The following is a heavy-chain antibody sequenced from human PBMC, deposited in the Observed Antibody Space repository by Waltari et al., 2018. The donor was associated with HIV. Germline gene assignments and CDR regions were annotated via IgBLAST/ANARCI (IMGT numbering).Heavy chain of an antibody. CDR1: GGSISSYY. CDR2: IYTSGST. D-gene: IGHD1-26*01. CDR3: ARLNSDSGSYLNWFDP. Sequence: QVQLQESGPGLVKPSETLSLTCTVSGGSISSYYWSWIRQPAGKGLEWIGRIYTSGSTNYNPSLKSRVTRSVDTSKNQFSLKLSSVTAADTAVYYCARLNSDSGSYLNWFDPWGQGTLVTVSS. J-gene: IGHJ5*02. V-gene: IGHV4-4*07.